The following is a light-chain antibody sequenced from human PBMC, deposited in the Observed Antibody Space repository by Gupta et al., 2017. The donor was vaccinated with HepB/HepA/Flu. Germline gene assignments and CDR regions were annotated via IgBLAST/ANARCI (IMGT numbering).Light chain of an antibody. V-gene: IGLV3-1*01. CDR2: QDN. J-gene: IGLJ1*01. CDR1: KSGEKY. Sequence: SYELTQPPSVSVSPGQTASITCSGDKSGEKYTCWYQQKSGQSPVLVIYQDNKRPSGIPERFSGSNSGNTATLTISGTQEMDEADYYCQAWDTSTLYVFGPGTKVTVL. CDR3: QAWDTSTLYV.